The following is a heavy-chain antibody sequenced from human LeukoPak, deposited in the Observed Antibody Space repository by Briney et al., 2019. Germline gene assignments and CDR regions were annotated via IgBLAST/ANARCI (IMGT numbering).Heavy chain of an antibody. CDR1: GFSFMNAW. Sequence: GGSLRLSCAASGFSFMNAWMIWVRQAPGKGLEWVGRIKSNADGGTPDYAAPARGRFTISRDDSKNTPYLQMNSLKTEDTAVYYCTTFYHEYSPYWGRGTLVTVSS. J-gene: IGHJ4*02. D-gene: IGHD2/OR15-2a*01. V-gene: IGHV3-15*01. CDR3: TTFYHEYSPY. CDR2: IKSNADGGTP.